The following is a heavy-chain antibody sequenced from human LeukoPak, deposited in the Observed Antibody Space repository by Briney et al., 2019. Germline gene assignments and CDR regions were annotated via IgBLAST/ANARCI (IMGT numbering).Heavy chain of an antibody. J-gene: IGHJ6*03. CDR1: GFTFSSYW. V-gene: IGHV3-7*01. CDR3: ARQSDLIQLSDYYYYMDV. Sequence: PGGSLRLSCVGSGFTFSSYWMSWVRQAPGKGLEWVANIKQDGSEKYYVDSVKGRFTISRDNAKNSLYLQMNSLRAEDTAVYYCARQSDLIQLSDYYYYMDVWGKGTTVTVSS. D-gene: IGHD5-18*01. CDR2: IKQDGSEK.